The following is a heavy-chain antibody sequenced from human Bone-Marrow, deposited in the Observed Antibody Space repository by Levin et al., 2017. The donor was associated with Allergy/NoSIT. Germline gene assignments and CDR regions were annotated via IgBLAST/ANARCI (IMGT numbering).Heavy chain of an antibody. CDR1: GFTVSSNY. D-gene: IGHD5-18*01. CDR2: IYSGGST. CDR3: ATPKKARGYNYVALDG. V-gene: IGHV3-53*01. Sequence: GGSLRLSCAASGFTVSSNYMSWVRQAPGKGLEWVSVIYSGGSTYYADSVKGRFTISRDNSKNTLYPQMNSLRAEDTAVYYCATPKKARGYNYVALDGWGQGTTVTVSS. J-gene: IGHJ6*02.